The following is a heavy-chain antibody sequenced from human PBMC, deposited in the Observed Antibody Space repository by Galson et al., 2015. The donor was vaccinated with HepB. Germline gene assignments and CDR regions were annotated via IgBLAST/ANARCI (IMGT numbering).Heavy chain of an antibody. CDR1: GFIVSSNF. V-gene: IGHV3-53*01. J-gene: IGHJ4*02. Sequence: LRLSCAVSGFIVSSNFMSWLRQAPGKGLEWVSVIYSGGSTYYADSVKGRFTISRDNSKNTLYLQMNSLRAEDTAVYYCARGSPYYYDSSGYFPHYFDYWGQGTLVTVSS. CDR2: IYSGGST. D-gene: IGHD3-22*01. CDR3: ARGSPYYYDSSGYFPHYFDY.